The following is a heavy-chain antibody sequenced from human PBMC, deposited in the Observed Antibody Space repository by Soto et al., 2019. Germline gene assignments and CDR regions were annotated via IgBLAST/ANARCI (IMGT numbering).Heavy chain of an antibody. CDR1: GDSISSINW. CDR2: IYHSGTT. J-gene: IGHJ1*01. CDR3: ANVSGFFTIGHFYR. V-gene: IGHV4-4*02. D-gene: IGHD1-26*01. Sequence: PSETLSLTCDVYGDSISSINWWSWVRQPPGKGLEWIGEIYHSGTTNYNPSLKSRVIMSVDKSKNQFSLKLTSVTAADTAVYYWANVSGFFTIGHFYRRGQRSLVTVSS.